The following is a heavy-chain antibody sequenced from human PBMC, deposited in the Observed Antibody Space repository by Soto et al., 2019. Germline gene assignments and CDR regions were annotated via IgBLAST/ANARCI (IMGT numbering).Heavy chain of an antibody. V-gene: IGHV4-59*08. CDR1: GGSISSYY. D-gene: IGHD2-15*01. J-gene: IGHJ3*02. CDR3: ARRARLGYCSGGSCYSSGAFDI. CDR2: IYYSGST. Sequence: SETLSLTCTVSGGSISSYYWSWIRQPPGKGLEWIGYIYYSGSTNYNPSLKSRVTISVDTSKNQFSLKLSSVTAADTAVYYCARRARLGYCSGGSCYSSGAFDIWGQGTMVTVSS.